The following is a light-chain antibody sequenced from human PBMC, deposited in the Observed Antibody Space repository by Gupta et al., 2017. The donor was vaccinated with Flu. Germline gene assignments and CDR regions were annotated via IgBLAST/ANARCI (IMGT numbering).Light chain of an antibody. CDR3: MQTLRTPYT. Sequence: DIVMTQSPLSLPVTPGEPASISCRSSQSLMHSNRNNYLNWYLQKPGQSPQLLVYLGFNRASGVPDRFSGSGSGTDFTLKISRVEAEDVGVYYCMQTLRTPYTFGQGTTLEIK. CDR2: LGF. J-gene: IGKJ2*01. CDR1: QSLMHSNRNNY. V-gene: IGKV2-28*01.